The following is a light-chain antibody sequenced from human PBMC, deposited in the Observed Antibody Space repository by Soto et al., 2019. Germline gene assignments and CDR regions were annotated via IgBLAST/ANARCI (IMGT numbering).Light chain of an antibody. Sequence: QSVLTQPASVSGSPGQSITISCTGTSSDVGGYIYVSWYQQHPGKAPKLMIYEVTNRPSGVSNRFSGSKSGSTASLTISGLQAEDEADYYCSSYTSSNTLVFGTGTKVTVL. CDR3: SSYTSSNTLV. V-gene: IGLV2-14*01. J-gene: IGLJ1*01. CDR2: EVT. CDR1: SSDVGGYIY.